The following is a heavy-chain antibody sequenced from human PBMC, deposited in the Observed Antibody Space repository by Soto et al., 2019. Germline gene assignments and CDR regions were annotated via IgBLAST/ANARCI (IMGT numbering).Heavy chain of an antibody. V-gene: IGHV3-23*01. CDR3: ARDRPPGGLGYCISTSCRTTYGMDV. J-gene: IGHJ6*02. CDR2: ISGSGGST. D-gene: IGHD2-2*01. CDR1: GFTFSSYA. Sequence: GGSLRLSCAASGFTFSSYAMSWVRQAPGKGLEWVSAISGSGGSTYYADSVKGRFTISRDNSKNTLYLQMNSLRAEDTAVYYCARDRPPGGLGYCISTSCRTTYGMDVCGQGTTVTVSS.